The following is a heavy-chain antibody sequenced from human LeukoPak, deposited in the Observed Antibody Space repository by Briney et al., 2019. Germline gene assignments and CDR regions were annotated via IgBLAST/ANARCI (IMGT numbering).Heavy chain of an antibody. J-gene: IGHJ4*02. Sequence: GESLKISCKGSGYSFTRYWIGWVRQMPGKGLQWMGIIYPGDSDIRYSPSFQGQVTISADKSISTAYLQWSSLKASDTAMYYCARQGPMYAIDYWGQGTPVTVSS. V-gene: IGHV5-51*01. CDR3: ARQGPMYAIDY. D-gene: IGHD2-8*01. CDR1: GYSFTRYW. CDR2: IYPGDSDI.